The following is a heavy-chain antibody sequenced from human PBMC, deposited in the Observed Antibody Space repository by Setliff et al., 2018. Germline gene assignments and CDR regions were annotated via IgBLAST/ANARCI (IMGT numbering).Heavy chain of an antibody. V-gene: IGHV4-59*05. CDR2: IDYTGNT. Sequence: SETLSLTCTVSGGSISRYHWSWIRQPPGKGLEWIGSIDYTGNTWHNPSLKSRVTISVDTSKNQFSLNLSSVTAADTAVYYCARDNVAGYHPYYMDVWGKGTTVTV. CDR1: GGSISRYH. D-gene: IGHD2-15*01. CDR3: ARDNVAGYHPYYMDV. J-gene: IGHJ6*03.